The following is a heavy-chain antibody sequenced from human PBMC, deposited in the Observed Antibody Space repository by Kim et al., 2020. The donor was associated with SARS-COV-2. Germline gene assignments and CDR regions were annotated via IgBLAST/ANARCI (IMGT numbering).Heavy chain of an antibody. D-gene: IGHD3-10*01. Sequence: SETLSLTCSVSGGSLTSGDYYWTWLRQHPGNGLEWLGHISYTGTTNYSPSLKSRLTISIDTSTKQFSLKLTSVTAADTAVYYCARDHKRRHDTMVRGIEYCYYGMGVWGQGTTVTVSS. V-gene: IGHV4-31*03. CDR2: ISYTGTT. CDR1: GGSLTSGDYY. CDR3: ARDHKRRHDTMVRGIEYCYYGMGV. J-gene: IGHJ6*02.